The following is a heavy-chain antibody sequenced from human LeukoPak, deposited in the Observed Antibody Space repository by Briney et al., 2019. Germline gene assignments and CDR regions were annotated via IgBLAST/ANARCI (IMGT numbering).Heavy chain of an antibody. Sequence: GGSLRLSCAASGFIFSSFWMHWVRQVPGKGLVWVSHTNSDGSTTDYADSVRGRFTISRDNAKNTLYLQMNSLRAEDTAVYYCAREKGGGDTAMALNSEFDYWGQGTLVTVSS. CDR1: GFIFSSFW. CDR3: AREKGGGDTAMALNSEFDY. CDR2: TNSDGSTT. J-gene: IGHJ4*02. D-gene: IGHD5-18*01. V-gene: IGHV3-74*01.